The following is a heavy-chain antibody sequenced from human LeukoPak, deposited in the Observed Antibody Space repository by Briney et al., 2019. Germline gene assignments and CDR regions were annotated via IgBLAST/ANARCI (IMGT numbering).Heavy chain of an antibody. CDR3: ARGRATSMAAAGTPWFDP. J-gene: IGHJ5*02. V-gene: IGHV1-2*02. CDR1: GYTFTGYF. CDR2: MNPSSGVT. Sequence: ASVQVSCKASGYTFTGYFIHWVRPAPGQRVEWMGWMNPSSGVTSFAQKFQGRVTMTRDTSISTAYMELNRLKSDDTAVYYCARGRATSMAAAGTPWFDPWGQGTLVTVSS. D-gene: IGHD6-13*01.